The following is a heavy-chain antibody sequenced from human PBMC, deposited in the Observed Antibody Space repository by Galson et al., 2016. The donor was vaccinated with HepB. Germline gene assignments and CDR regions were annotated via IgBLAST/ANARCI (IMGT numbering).Heavy chain of an antibody. V-gene: IGHV3-7*03. CDR2: INQDGSVE. Sequence: SLRLSCAASGFSIRNHWMSWVRQAPGKGPEWVANINQDGSVEKYADSVRGRFTVFKDNAKNSVYLQLNSLGADDTAMFYCARIAADGSTFDYWGQGTLVTVSS. J-gene: IGHJ4*02. CDR1: GFSIRNHW. D-gene: IGHD6-13*01. CDR3: ARIAADGSTFDY.